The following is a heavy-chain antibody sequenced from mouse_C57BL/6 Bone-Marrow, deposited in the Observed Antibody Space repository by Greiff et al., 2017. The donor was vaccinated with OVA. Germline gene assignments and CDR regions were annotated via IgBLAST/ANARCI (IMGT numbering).Heavy chain of an antibody. CDR3: ARDLYYGSSWYFDV. CDR1: GFTFSDYY. D-gene: IGHD1-1*01. V-gene: IGHV5-16*01. Sequence: EVHLVESEGGLVQPGSSMKLSCTASGFTFSDYYMAWVRQVPEKGLEWVANINYDGSSTYYLDSLKSRFIISRDNAKNILYLQMSSLKSEDTATYYCARDLYYGSSWYFDVWGTGTTVTVSS. J-gene: IGHJ1*03. CDR2: INYDGSST.